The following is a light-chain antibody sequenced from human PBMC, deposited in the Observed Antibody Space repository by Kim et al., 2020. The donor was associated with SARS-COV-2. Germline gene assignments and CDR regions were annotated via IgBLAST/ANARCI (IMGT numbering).Light chain of an antibody. J-gene: IGLJ3*02. CDR3: SSYVGNDRVV. CDR2: EVD. Sequence: QSALTQPPSASGSPGQSVTISCTGTSSDVGAYNYVSWYQQHPGKAPKVMIYEVDKRPSGVPDRFSGSKSGNTASLTVSGLQAEDEADYYCSSYVGNDRVVFGGGTKLTVL. V-gene: IGLV2-8*01. CDR1: SSDVGAYNY.